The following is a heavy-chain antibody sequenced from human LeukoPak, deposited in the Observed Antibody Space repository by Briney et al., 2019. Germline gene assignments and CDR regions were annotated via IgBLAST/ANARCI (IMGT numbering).Heavy chain of an antibody. D-gene: IGHD3-22*01. CDR2: IYYSGST. CDR1: GGPINSNIYY. CDR3: ARPPYYYDSSRRHRGYFQH. Sequence: PSETLSLTCNVSGGPINSNIYYWAWVRQPPGKGLEWIGSIYYSGSTYYNPSLKSRITISVDTFRSQVSLKMRSVTAADTAVYYCARPPYYYDSSRRHRGYFQHWGQGTLVTVSS. V-gene: IGHV4-39*01. J-gene: IGHJ1*01.